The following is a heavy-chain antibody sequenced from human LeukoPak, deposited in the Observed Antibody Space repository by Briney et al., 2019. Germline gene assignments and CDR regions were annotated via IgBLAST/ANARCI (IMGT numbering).Heavy chain of an antibody. CDR1: GFSFDDYG. CDR3: TRISGSSSGPFDY. V-gene: IGHV3-15*01. Sequence: GGSLRLSCAASGFSFDDYGMSWVRQAPGKGLEWVGRIKIKTDGGTIEYGAPVKGRFTISRDDSKNTLYLQMNTLETEDTGVYYCTRISGSSSGPFDYWGQGSLVTVSS. J-gene: IGHJ4*02. D-gene: IGHD1-26*01. CDR2: IKIKTDGGTI.